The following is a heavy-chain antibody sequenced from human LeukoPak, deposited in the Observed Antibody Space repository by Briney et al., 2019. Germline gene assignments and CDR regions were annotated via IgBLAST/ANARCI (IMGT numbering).Heavy chain of an antibody. Sequence: GGSLRLSCAASGFTLSSFAMHWVRQAPGKGLEWVAVISYDGNTKYYADSVKGRFTISRDNSKNTLCLQMNSLRAEDTAIYYCRSGTDAFDYWGQGTLVTVSS. CDR2: ISYDGNTK. J-gene: IGHJ4*02. CDR3: RSGTDAFDY. CDR1: GFTLSSFA. D-gene: IGHD3-10*01. V-gene: IGHV3-30*04.